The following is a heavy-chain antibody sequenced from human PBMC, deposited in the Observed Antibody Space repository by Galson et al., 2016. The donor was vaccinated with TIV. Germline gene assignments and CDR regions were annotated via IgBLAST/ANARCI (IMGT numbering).Heavy chain of an antibody. CDR2: TYYRSRWYY. Sequence: CAISGDRVSSDSAAWNWVRQSPSRGLEWLGRTYYRSRWYYDYKVSVKSRITINPDTSKNQFSLQLNSVTPEDTAVYYCTRAAGKNGASCYATCETFDIWGQGTMVTVSS. V-gene: IGHV6-1*01. D-gene: IGHD2-2*01. CDR3: TRAAGKNGASCYATCETFDI. J-gene: IGHJ3*02. CDR1: GDRVSSDSAA.